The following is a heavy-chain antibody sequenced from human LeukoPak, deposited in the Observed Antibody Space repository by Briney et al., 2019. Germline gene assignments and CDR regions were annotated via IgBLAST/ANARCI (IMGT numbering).Heavy chain of an antibody. D-gene: IGHD2-15*01. J-gene: IGHJ6*03. CDR1: GYSISSGYY. Sequence: KTSETLSLTCAVSGYSISSGYYWGWIRQPPGKGLEWIGSIYHSGSTYYNPSLKSRVTISVDTSKNQFSLKLSSVTAADTAVYYCARLGYCSGGSCFSTPYYYYYMDVWGKGTTVTVSS. CDR3: ARLGYCSGGSCFSTPYYYYYMDV. CDR2: IYHSGST. V-gene: IGHV4-38-2*01.